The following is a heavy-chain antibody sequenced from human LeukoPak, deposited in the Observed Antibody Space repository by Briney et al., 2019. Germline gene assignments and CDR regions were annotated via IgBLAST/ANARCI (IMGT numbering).Heavy chain of an antibody. V-gene: IGHV4-38-2*02. CDR2: IYHTGGT. Sequence: SETLSLTCTVSGYSISTGYYWGWIRQTPGKGLEWIGSIYHTGGTYHNPSLKSRVTMSVDTSKNQFSLKLSSVTAADTAVYYCARTRYYYNSRSYGAPYYFDYWGQGTLVTVSS. D-gene: IGHD3-10*01. CDR3: ARTRYYYNSRSYGAPYYFDY. J-gene: IGHJ4*02. CDR1: GYSISTGYY.